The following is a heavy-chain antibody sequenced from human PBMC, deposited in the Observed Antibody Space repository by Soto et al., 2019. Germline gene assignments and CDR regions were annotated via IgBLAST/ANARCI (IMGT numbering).Heavy chain of an antibody. V-gene: IGHV3-74*01. J-gene: IGHJ6*02. CDR3: ASSWQQNGMDV. CDR1: GFTFSTDC. Sequence: PGGSLRLSCAASGFTFSTDCMHWVRQAPGKGLVWVSRINSDGSSTSYADSVKGRFTISRDNAKNTLYLQMNSLRAEDTAVYYCASSWQQNGMDVWGQGTTVTSP. D-gene: IGHD6-13*01. CDR2: INSDGSST.